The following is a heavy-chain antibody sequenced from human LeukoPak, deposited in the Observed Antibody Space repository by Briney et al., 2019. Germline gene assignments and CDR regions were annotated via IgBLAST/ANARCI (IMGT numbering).Heavy chain of an antibody. J-gene: IGHJ4*02. Sequence: GGALRLSCAASGFTFITYWMNWVRQAPGKGLEGVAYIKQDGGEKNYVDSVKGRFTISRDNAKNSLYLQMNSLRVKDTAVYYCARGVSLYWGRGTLVTVSS. CDR2: IKQDGGEK. CDR1: GFTFITYW. V-gene: IGHV3-7*01. D-gene: IGHD3-10*01. CDR3: ARGVSLY.